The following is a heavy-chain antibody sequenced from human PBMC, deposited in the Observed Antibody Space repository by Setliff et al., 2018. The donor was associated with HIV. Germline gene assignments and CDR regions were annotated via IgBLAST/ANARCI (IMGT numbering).Heavy chain of an antibody. CDR3: ARVPPEYSSSSQAFDI. D-gene: IGHD6-6*01. Sequence: SETLSLTCTVSGGSISSHYWSWIRQPPGKGLEWIGYIYYSGNTNYNPSLKSRVTISVDTSKNKFSLKMRSVTAADTAVYYCARVPPEYSSSSQAFDIWGQGTKVTVSS. J-gene: IGHJ3*02. CDR1: GGSISSHY. CDR2: IYYSGNT. V-gene: IGHV4-59*11.